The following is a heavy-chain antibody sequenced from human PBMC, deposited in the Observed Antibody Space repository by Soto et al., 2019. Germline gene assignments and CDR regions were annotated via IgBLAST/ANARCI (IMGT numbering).Heavy chain of an antibody. CDR2: ISSDGTTT. Sequence: PGGSLILPGTASGFTFDPPGTHWLRQGPGKVLVKGSRISSDGTTTNYVDSVKGRFTISGDISKNTLYWQINSLRVDHTSIYYGVSPAYRTPAALAEVFDYWGRGTLVTVSS. CDR1: GFTFDPPG. D-gene: IGHD3-16*01. J-gene: IGHJ4*02. V-gene: IGHV3-74*01. CDR3: VSPAYRTPAALAEVFDY.